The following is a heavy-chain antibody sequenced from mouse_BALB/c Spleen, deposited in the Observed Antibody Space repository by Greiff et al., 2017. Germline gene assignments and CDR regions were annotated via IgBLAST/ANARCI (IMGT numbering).Heavy chain of an antibody. V-gene: IGHV3-8*02. CDR2: ISYSGST. CDR3: ARNYGSNWYFDV. Sequence: VQLKESGPSLVKPSQTLSLTCSVTGDSITSGYWNWIRKFPGNKLEYMGYISYSGSTYYNPSLKSRISITRDTSKNQYYLQLNSVTTEDTATYYCARNYGSNWYFDVWGAGTTVTVSS. J-gene: IGHJ1*01. CDR1: GDSITSGY. D-gene: IGHD1-1*01.